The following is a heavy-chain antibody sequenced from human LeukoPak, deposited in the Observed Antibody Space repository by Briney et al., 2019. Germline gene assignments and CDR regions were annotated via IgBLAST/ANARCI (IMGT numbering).Heavy chain of an antibody. J-gene: IGHJ4*02. Sequence: PGRSLRLSCAASGFTFSSYVMSWVRQAPGKGLEWVSAITGGSDSTYYVDSVKGRFTISRDNSKNTLYLQMNSLRAEDTAVYYCAKGSSGARPYFFDYWGQGTLITVSS. CDR2: ITGGSDST. CDR1: GFTFSSYV. CDR3: AKGSSGARPYFFDY. V-gene: IGHV3-23*01.